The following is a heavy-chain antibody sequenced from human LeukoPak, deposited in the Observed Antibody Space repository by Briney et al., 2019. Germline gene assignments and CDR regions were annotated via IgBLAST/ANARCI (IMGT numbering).Heavy chain of an antibody. CDR3: AKGTNAYPGSDF. J-gene: IGHJ4*02. CDR2: IDQVGSEK. CDR1: GFTFSNYW. V-gene: IGHV3-7*01. Sequence: PGGSLRLSCAGSGFTFSNYWMNWVRQAPGKGLEWVANIDQVGSEKHFGDAVKGRFTVSRDNAQNSVFLELNSLTAEDTAVYYCAKGTNAYPGSDFWGQGTLVTVSS. D-gene: IGHD1-14*01.